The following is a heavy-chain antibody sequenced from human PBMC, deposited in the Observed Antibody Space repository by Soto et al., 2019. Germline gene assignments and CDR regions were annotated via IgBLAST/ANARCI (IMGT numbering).Heavy chain of an antibody. CDR1: GFTFSSYA. J-gene: IGHJ4*02. CDR2: ISGSGGST. D-gene: IGHD2-8*01. V-gene: IGHV3-23*01. Sequence: EVQLLESGGGLVQPGGSLRLSCAASGFTFSSYAMSWVRQAPGKGLEWVSAISGSGGSTYYADSVKGRFTISRDNSKNTLYLQMNSLRAEDTAVYYCAKTTRRYCTNGVCYMVFDYWGQGTLVTVSS. CDR3: AKTTRRYCTNGVCYMVFDY.